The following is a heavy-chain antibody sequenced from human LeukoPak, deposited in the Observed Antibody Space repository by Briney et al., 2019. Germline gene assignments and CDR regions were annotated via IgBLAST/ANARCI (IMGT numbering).Heavy chain of an antibody. J-gene: IGHJ4*02. Sequence: SETLSLTCTVSGGSISSSSYYWGWIRQPPGKGLEWIGSIYYSGSTYYNPSLKSRVTISVDTSKNQFSLKLSSVTAADTAVYYCARDYYDSSGYYYDPYYFDYWGQGTLVTVSS. CDR1: GGSISSSSYY. CDR3: ARDYYDSSGYYYDPYYFDY. D-gene: IGHD3-22*01. CDR2: IYYSGST. V-gene: IGHV4-39*02.